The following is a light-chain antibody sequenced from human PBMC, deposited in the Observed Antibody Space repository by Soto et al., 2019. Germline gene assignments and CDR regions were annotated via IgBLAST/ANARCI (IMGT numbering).Light chain of an antibody. CDR1: SSDVGGYNY. J-gene: IGLJ2*01. Sequence: QSALTQPASVSGSPGQSITISCTGTSSDVGGYNYVSWYQQHPGKAPKLMIYDVSNRPSGVSNRFSGSKSGNTASLTISGLHAEDDAYYYSSSYTSSSTLVVFGAGTKVTVL. CDR2: DVS. V-gene: IGLV2-14*01. CDR3: SSYTSSSTLVV.